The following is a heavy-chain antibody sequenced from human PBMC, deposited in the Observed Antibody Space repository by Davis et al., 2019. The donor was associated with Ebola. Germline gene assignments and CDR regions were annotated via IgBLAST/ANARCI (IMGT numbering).Heavy chain of an antibody. CDR2: ISHGGVT. CDR3: ARTAMTSISDLGLGYNYFDP. Sequence: ETLSLTCAIYGGSFRGYFWSWIRQSPGKGMEWIGQISHGGVTSYNPSLESRFTISMDTSKNQFYLRLDSVTAADTAVYYCARTAMTSISDLGLGYNYFDPWGQGSLVTVST. J-gene: IGHJ5*02. D-gene: IGHD2-21*02. CDR1: GGSFRGYF. V-gene: IGHV4-34*01.